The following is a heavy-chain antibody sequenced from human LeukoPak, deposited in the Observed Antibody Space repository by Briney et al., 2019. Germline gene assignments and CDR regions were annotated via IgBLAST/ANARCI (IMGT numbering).Heavy chain of an antibody. CDR2: ISYDGSNK. J-gene: IGHJ3*02. CDR1: GFTFSSYG. V-gene: IGHV3-30*03. D-gene: IGHD4-17*01. CDR3: ARIRGYGDYYDAFDI. Sequence: PGRSLRLSCAASGFTFSSYGMHWVRQAPGKGLEGVAVISYDGSNKYYADSVKGRFTISRDNSKNTLYLQMNSLRAEDTAVYYCARIRGYGDYYDAFDIWGQGTMVTVSS.